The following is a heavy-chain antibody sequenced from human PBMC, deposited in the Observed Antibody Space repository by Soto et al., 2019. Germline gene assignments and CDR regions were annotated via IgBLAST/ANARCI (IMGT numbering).Heavy chain of an antibody. Sequence: SETLSLTCAVSGYSISSGYYWNWIRQSAGKGLEWIGCVYYNGSTFNNPSLKSRVIMTVDTSKNHFSLRLTSVTAADPGMYFCARGVTGTLDYWGQGALVTVSS. CDR2: VYYNGST. J-gene: IGHJ4*02. V-gene: IGHV4-38-2*01. CDR3: ARGVTGTLDY. D-gene: IGHD1-1*01. CDR1: GYSISSGYY.